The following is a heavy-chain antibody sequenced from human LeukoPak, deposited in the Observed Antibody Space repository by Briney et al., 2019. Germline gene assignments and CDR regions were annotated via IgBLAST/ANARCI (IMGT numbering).Heavy chain of an antibody. CDR3: ARLKVGAVAGWFDP. Sequence: KASETLSLTCTVSGCSISSYYWSWIRQPPGKGLEWIGYIYYSGSTNYNPSLKSRVTISVDTSKNQFSLKLSSVTAADTAVYYCARLKVGAVAGWFDPWGQGTLVTVSS. V-gene: IGHV4-59*08. CDR1: GCSISSYY. J-gene: IGHJ5*02. D-gene: IGHD6-19*01. CDR2: IYYSGST.